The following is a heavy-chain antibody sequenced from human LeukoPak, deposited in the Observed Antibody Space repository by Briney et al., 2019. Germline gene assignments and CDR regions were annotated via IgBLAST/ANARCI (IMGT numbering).Heavy chain of an antibody. CDR3: AKDGVDYDFWSGYYLY. V-gene: IGHV3-23*01. CDR2: ISGSGGST. Sequence: GGSLRLSCAASGFTFSSYAMSWVRQAPGKGLEWVSAISGSGGSTYYADSVKGRFTISRDNSKNTLYLQMNSLRAEDTAVYYCAKDGVDYDFWSGYYLYWGQGTLVTVSS. D-gene: IGHD3-3*01. CDR1: GFTFSSYA. J-gene: IGHJ4*02.